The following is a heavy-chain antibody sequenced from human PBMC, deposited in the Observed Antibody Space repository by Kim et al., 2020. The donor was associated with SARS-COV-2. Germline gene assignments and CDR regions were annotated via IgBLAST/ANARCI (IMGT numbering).Heavy chain of an antibody. CDR3: AGGDTAMVTYGIFDY. Sequence: SETLSLTCAVYGGSFSGYYWSWIRQPPGKGLEWIGEINHSGSTNYNPSLKSRVTISVDTSKNQFSLKLSSVTAADTAVYYCAGGDTAMVTYGIFDYWGQGTLVTVSS. D-gene: IGHD5-18*01. V-gene: IGHV4-34*01. CDR2: INHSGST. CDR1: GGSFSGYY. J-gene: IGHJ4*02.